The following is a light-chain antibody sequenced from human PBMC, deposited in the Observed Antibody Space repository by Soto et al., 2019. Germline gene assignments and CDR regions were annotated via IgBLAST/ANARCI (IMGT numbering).Light chain of an antibody. J-gene: IGKJ1*01. Sequence: EIVMTQSPATLSVSPGERATLSCRASQSVSINLAWYQQKPGQAPRLRIYGASTRATGIPARFSGSGSGTEFTLTISSLQSEDFAVYYCQQYNTWPRAFGQGTKVEIK. CDR2: GAS. CDR1: QSVSIN. CDR3: QQYNTWPRA. V-gene: IGKV3D-15*01.